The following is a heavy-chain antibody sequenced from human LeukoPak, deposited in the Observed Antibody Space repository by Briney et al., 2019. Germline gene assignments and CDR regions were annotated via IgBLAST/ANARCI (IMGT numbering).Heavy chain of an antibody. CDR1: GFTFSSYI. D-gene: IGHD3-10*01. J-gene: IGHJ5*02. Sequence: PGGSLRLSCAASGFTFSSYIMTWVRQAPGKGLEWVSSIDESGGSTYYADSVKGQFTISRDNSQSSLYLEMNSLRAEDTAVYYCAVYGSGFNPWGQGTLVTVSS. CDR2: IDESGGST. CDR3: AVYGSGFNP. V-gene: IGHV3-23*01.